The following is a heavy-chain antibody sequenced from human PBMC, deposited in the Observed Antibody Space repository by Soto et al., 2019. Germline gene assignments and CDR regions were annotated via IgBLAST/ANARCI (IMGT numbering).Heavy chain of an antibody. CDR3: ATEYSYPWVR. CDR1: GFTINDYY. D-gene: IGHD4-4*01. Sequence: QVQLEESGGVLVKPGGSLRLSCAASGFTINDYYMTWIRQAPGKGLEWISHIGNLGLSIYYADSVKGRFTISRDNAKNSLFLQLNSLRAEDTAVYYCATEYSYPWVRWGQGTLVTVSS. CDR2: IGNLGLSI. J-gene: IGHJ4*02. V-gene: IGHV3-11*01.